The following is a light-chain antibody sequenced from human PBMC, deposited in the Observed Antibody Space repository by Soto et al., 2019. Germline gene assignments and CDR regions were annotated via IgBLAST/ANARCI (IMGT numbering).Light chain of an antibody. CDR3: QQYGSSPIFT. Sequence: EIVLTQSPGTLSLSPGDRATLSCRASQSVSSSYLAWYQQKPGQAPRLLIYGASGRATGIPDRFSGSGSGTDSTLTISRLEPEDFAVYYCQQYGSSPIFTFGPGTKVDIK. J-gene: IGKJ3*01. CDR1: QSVSSSY. CDR2: GAS. V-gene: IGKV3-20*01.